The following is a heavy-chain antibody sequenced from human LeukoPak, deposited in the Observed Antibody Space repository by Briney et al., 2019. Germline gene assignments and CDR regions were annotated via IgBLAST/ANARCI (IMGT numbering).Heavy chain of an antibody. CDR2: IDWDDDK. CDR3: ARIRGSRYYFDY. CDR1: DGSVISYF. Sequence: TLSLTCTVSDGSVISYFWSWVRQPPGKALEWLARIDWDDDKYYSTSLRTRLTISKDTSKNQVVLTMTNMDPVDTATYYCARIRGSRYYFDYWGQGTLVTVSS. V-gene: IGHV2-70*18. D-gene: IGHD6-13*01. J-gene: IGHJ4*02.